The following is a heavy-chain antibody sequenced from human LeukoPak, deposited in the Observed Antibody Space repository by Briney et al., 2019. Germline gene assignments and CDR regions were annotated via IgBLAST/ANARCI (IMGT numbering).Heavy chain of an antibody. Sequence: GASVKVSCKASGGTLISYAISWVRQAPGQGLEWRGGIIPIFGTANYAQKFQGKVTSTTDESTSTAYMELSSLRPEDTAVYYCARMSYDSSGYYDYWGQGTLVTVSS. V-gene: IGHV1-69*05. D-gene: IGHD3-22*01. CDR2: IIPIFGTA. J-gene: IGHJ4*02. CDR1: GGTLISYA. CDR3: ARMSYDSSGYYDY.